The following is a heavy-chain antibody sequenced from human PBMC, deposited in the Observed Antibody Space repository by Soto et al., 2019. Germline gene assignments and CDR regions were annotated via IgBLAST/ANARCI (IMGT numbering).Heavy chain of an antibody. CDR3: ARDNGYDAATLDY. D-gene: IGHD5-12*01. CDR2: ISSSSTNI. CDR1: GFTFSTCS. V-gene: IGHV3-21*01. J-gene: IGHJ4*02. Sequence: PGGSLRLSCAASGFTFSTCSMNWVRQAPGKVLEWVSSISSSSTNIYYADSVKGRFTISRDNAKNSLYLQMNSLRAEDTAVYYCARDNGYDAATLDYWGQGTLVTVSS.